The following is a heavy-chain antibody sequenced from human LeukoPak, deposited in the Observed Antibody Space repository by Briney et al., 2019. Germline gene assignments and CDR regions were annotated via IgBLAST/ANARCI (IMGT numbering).Heavy chain of an antibody. CDR3: ARDRRVVRGHYYFDY. V-gene: IGHV4-59*01. CDR2: IYYSGST. J-gene: IGHJ4*02. CDR1: GGSISSYY. D-gene: IGHD3-10*01. Sequence: SETLSLTCTVSGGSISSYYWSWIRQPPGKGLEWIGYIYYSGSTNYNPSPKSRVTISVDTSKNQFSLKLSSVTAADTAVYYCARDRRVVRGHYYFDYWGQGTLVTVSS.